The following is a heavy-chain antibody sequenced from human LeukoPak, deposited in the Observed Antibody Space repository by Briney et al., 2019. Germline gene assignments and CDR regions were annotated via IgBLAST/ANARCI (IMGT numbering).Heavy chain of an antibody. CDR1: GYTFTAYY. J-gene: IGHJ4*02. V-gene: IGHV1-18*04. Sequence: ASVKVSCKASGYTFTAYYIHWVRQAPGQGLEWMGWISGNNDHTNYAQKFQGRVTMTTDTSTTTAYMELTSLTSDDTAVYYCARDGTSTDDFWGQGTLVTVSS. D-gene: IGHD1-26*01. CDR2: ISGNNDHT. CDR3: ARDGTSTDDF.